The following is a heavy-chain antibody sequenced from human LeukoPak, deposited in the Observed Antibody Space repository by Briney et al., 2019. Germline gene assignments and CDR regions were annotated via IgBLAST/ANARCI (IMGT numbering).Heavy chain of an antibody. CDR1: GYTFTGYY. V-gene: IGHV1-2*02. J-gene: IGHJ4*02. CDR3: ARDLGYYDSSGYYYN. Sequence: ASVKVSCKASGYTFTGYYMHWVRQAPGQGLEWMGWINPNSGGTNYAQKFQGRVTMTRDTSTSTAYMELSRLRSDGTAVYYCARDLGYYDSSGYYYNWGQGTLVTVSS. CDR2: INPNSGGT. D-gene: IGHD3-22*01.